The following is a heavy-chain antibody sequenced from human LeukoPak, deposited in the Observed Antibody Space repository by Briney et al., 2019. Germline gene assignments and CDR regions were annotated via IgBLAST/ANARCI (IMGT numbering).Heavy chain of an antibody. V-gene: IGHV3-33*01. CDR3: ARGYGGSSGYLDY. Sequence: GGSLRLSWAASGFTFSSYGMLWVRQAPGKGLEWVAVIWYDGSNKYYADSVKGRFTISRDNSKNTLYLQMNSLRAEDTAVYYCARGYGGSSGYLDYWGQGTLVTVSS. D-gene: IGHD3-22*01. CDR1: GFTFSSYG. CDR2: IWYDGSNK. J-gene: IGHJ4*02.